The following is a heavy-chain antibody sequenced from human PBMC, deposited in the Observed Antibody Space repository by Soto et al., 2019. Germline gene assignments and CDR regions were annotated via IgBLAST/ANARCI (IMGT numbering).Heavy chain of an antibody. J-gene: IGHJ6*02. V-gene: IGHV3-7*03. CDR3: TRGPPGGYGMDV. CDR1: GFTFNSYW. D-gene: IGHD3-16*01. Sequence: PGGSLRLSCAASGFTFNSYWMSWVRRAPGKGLEWVANIKEDGSERYYVDSVKGRFTISRDNAKNSLYLQMEGLRVEDTAVYYCTRGPPGGYGMDVWGQGTTVTVSS. CDR2: IKEDGSER.